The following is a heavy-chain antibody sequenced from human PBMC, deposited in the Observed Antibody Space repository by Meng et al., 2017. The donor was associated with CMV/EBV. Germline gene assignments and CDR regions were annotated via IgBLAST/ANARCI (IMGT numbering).Heavy chain of an antibody. CDR1: GFTFSSYA. Sequence: GESLKISCAASGFTFSSYAMHWVRQAPGKGLEYVLAISSNGGSTYYADSVKGRFTISRDNSKNTLYLQMGSLRAEDMAVYYCASGLYSSPAYYYYGMDVWGQGTTVTVSS. D-gene: IGHD6-13*01. CDR3: ASGLYSSPAYYYYGMDV. CDR2: ISSNGGST. V-gene: IGHV3-64*02. J-gene: IGHJ6*02.